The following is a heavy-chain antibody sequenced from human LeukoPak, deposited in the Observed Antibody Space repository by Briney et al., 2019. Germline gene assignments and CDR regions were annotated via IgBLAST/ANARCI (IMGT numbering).Heavy chain of an antibody. V-gene: IGHV3-33*01. CDR3: ARVLFLRDMKIPGQGAYFDY. D-gene: IGHD1-14*01. CDR1: GFTFSSYG. CDR2: IWYDGSNK. Sequence: PGGSLRLSCAASGFTFSSYGMHWVRQAPGKGLEWVAVIWYDGSNKYYADSVKGRFTISRDNSKNTLYLQMNSLRAEDTAVYYCARVLFLRDMKIPGQGAYFDYWGQGTLVTVSS. J-gene: IGHJ4*02.